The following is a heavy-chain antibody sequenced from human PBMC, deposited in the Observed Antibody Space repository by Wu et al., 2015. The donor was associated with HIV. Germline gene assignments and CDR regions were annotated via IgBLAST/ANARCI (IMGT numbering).Heavy chain of an antibody. V-gene: IGHV1-69*13. CDR1: GGSFSSHA. CDR3: ARNTDSVATSLYSLGV. D-gene: IGHD5-12*01. Sequence: QVQLVQSGAEVREPGSSVKISCKSFGGSFSSHAINWVRQAPGQGLEWMGRIIPMFSRTNYAQKFQGRVTFTADESTSTVYMELNSLRSEDTAVYYCARNTDSVATSLYSLGVWGQGTTVTRLL. J-gene: IGHJ6*02. CDR2: IIPMFSRT.